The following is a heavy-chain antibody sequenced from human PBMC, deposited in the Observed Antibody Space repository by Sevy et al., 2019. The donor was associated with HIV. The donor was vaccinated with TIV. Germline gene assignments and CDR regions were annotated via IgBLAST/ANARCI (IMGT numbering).Heavy chain of an antibody. J-gene: IGHJ4*02. Sequence: SETLSLTCTVSGGSISSGGYYWSWIRQHPGKGLEWIGYIYYRGSTYYSPSLKSRVTILMDTSKNQFSLKLGSVTAADTAVDYCARDFGGYCSGGSSAAFNYWGQGTLVTVSS. V-gene: IGHV4-31*03. CDR1: GGSISSGGYY. CDR3: ARDFGGYCSGGSSAAFNY. CDR2: IYYRGST. D-gene: IGHD2-15*01.